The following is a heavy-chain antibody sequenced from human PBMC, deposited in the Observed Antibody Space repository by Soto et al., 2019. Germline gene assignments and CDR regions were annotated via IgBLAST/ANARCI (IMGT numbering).Heavy chain of an antibody. D-gene: IGHD3-10*01. Sequence: PGVSLRLSCAASGFTFSSYSMNWVRQAPGKGLEWVSSISSSSSYIYYADSVKGRFTISRDNAKNSLYLQMNSLRAEDTAVYYCARAGSGSSQQNYYYYYGMDVWGQGTTVTVSS. V-gene: IGHV3-21*01. CDR1: GFTFSSYS. CDR3: ARAGSGSSQQNYYYYYGMDV. J-gene: IGHJ6*02. CDR2: ISSSSSYI.